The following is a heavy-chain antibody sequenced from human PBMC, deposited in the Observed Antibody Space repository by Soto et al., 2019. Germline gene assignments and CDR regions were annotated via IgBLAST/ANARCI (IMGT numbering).Heavy chain of an antibody. Sequence: PGGSLRLSCAASGFTFCSYEMNWVRQAPGKGLEWVSYISSSGSTIYYADSVKGRFTISRDNAKNSLYLQMNSLRAEDTAVYYCARPLLPGYYYYGMDVWGQGTTVTVSS. CDR1: GFTFCSYE. V-gene: IGHV3-48*03. CDR2: ISSSGSTI. J-gene: IGHJ6*02. CDR3: ARPLLPGYYYYGMDV.